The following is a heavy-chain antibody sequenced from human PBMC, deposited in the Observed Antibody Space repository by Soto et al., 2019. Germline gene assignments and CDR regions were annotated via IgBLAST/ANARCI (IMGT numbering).Heavy chain of an antibody. Sequence: EVQLVESGGGLVKPGGSLTLSCAASGFTFTYAWLNWVRQAPGTGLEWVGRIKSKTDGGTTDYTAHVKFRFTISRDDSKNTLFLQINSLKAADTSVYYCATDGGAWAHVTLVTVAS. CDR2: IKSKTDGGTT. V-gene: IGHV3-15*07. J-gene: IGHJ5*01. CDR3: ATDGGA. D-gene: IGHD3-10*01. CDR1: GFTFTYAW.